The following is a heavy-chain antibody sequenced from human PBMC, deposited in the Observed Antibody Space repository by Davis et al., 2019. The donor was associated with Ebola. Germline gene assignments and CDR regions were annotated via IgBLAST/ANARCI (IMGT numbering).Heavy chain of an antibody. CDR1: GYSFTRYW. CDR2: IDPSDSYT. Sequence: GESLKISCKGSGYSFTRYWIAWVRQMPGKGLEWMGRIDPSDSYTNYSPSFQGHVTISADKSISTAYLQWSSLKASDTAMYYCARDVLVPAANYYYGMDVWGQGTTVTVSS. D-gene: IGHD2-2*01. J-gene: IGHJ6*02. V-gene: IGHV5-10-1*01. CDR3: ARDVLVPAANYYYGMDV.